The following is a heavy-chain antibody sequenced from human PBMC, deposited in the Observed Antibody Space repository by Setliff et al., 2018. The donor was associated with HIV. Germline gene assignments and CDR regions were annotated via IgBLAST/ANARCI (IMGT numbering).Heavy chain of an antibody. Sequence: SVKVSCKASGGTFSTYTVSWVRQAPGQGFEWMGGTTPIFGKADYAQKFQGRVTITTDESTSTVYMEVRSLRFEDTAVYCCARESGYGDYAYDDWGQGTLVTVSS. CDR3: ARESGYGDYAYDD. D-gene: IGHD4-17*01. CDR2: TTPIFGKA. J-gene: IGHJ4*02. CDR1: GGTFSTYT. V-gene: IGHV1-69*05.